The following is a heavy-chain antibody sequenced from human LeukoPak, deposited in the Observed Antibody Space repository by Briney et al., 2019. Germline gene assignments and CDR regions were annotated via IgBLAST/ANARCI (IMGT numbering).Heavy chain of an antibody. Sequence: PGGSLRLSCAASGFSFSSNWMSWVHQAPRKGREGVATIKQDGSEKYYVDSLKGRFTISRDNAKNQKPLQLNRLRAEDMAVYYCARETGDDYYFDYWGQGTLVTVSS. CDR2: IKQDGSEK. CDR3: ARETGDDYYFDY. V-gene: IGHV3-7*01. J-gene: IGHJ4*02. CDR1: GFSFSSNW. D-gene: IGHD7-27*01.